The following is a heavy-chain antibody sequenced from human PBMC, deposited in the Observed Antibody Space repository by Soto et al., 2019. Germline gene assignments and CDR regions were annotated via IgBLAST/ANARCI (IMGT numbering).Heavy chain of an antibody. CDR3: VRQRTSVVTQAYFDV. D-gene: IGHD2-21*02. CDR2: IYYSGST. V-gene: IGHV4-39*01. CDR1: GGSISRSNW. J-gene: IGHJ4*02. Sequence: NPSETLSLTCAVSGGSISRSNWWSWVRQSPGKGLEWIGSIYYSGSTYNNPSLRSRVSMSIDASKDQFSLKLKSVTAADTALYFCVRQRTSVVTQAYFDVWGPGSLVTVSS.